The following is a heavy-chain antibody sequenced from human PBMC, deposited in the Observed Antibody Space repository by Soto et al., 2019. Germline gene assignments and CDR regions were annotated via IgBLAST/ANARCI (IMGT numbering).Heavy chain of an antibody. CDR1: GGSISSDDYY. D-gene: IGHD3-10*01. CDR3: ARWSGVGVAGMDV. J-gene: IGHJ6*02. Sequence: QVQLQESGPRLVKPSQTLSLTCTVSGGSISSDDYYWSWIRQPPGKGPEWVGYISYSGTTDYNPSLKSRIAISLDTSRRQFSLQLSSVTAADPAVYFYARWSGVGVAGMDVWGQGTTVTVSS. CDR2: ISYSGTT. V-gene: IGHV4-30-4*01.